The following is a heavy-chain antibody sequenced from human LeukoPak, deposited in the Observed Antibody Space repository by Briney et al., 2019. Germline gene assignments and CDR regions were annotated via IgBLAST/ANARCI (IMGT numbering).Heavy chain of an antibody. V-gene: IGHV3-23*01. D-gene: IGHD3-22*01. J-gene: IGHJ4*02. CDR3: AKDPPRAYDSSGYYVY. Sequence: AGSLRLSCAASGFTFSSYAMSWVRQAPGKGLEWVSAISGSGGSTYYADSVKGRFTISRDNSKNTLYLQMNSLRAEDTAVYYCAKDPPRAYDSSGYYVYWGQGTLVTVSS. CDR1: GFTFSSYA. CDR2: ISGSGGST.